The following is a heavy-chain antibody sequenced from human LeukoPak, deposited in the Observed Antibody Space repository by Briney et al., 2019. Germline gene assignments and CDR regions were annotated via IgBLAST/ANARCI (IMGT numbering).Heavy chain of an antibody. CDR1: GGSISSYY. D-gene: IGHD3-10*01. Sequence: SETLSLTCTVSGGSISSYYRSWIRQPPGKGLEWIGYIYYSGSTNYNPSLKSRVTISVDTSKNQFSLKLSSVTAADTAVYYCARVEDYYGSGRVNYFDYWGQGTLVTVSS. J-gene: IGHJ4*02. CDR3: ARVEDYYGSGRVNYFDY. CDR2: IYYSGST. V-gene: IGHV4-59*01.